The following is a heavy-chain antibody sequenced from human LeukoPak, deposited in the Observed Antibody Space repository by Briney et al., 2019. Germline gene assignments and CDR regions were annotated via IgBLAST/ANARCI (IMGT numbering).Heavy chain of an antibody. CDR1: GGSFSGYY. CDR2: INHSGST. CDR3: ARRANWNFAPFDY. D-gene: IGHD1-1*01. V-gene: IGHV4-34*01. J-gene: IGHJ4*02. Sequence: SETLSLTCAVYGGSFSGYYWSWIRQPPGKGLEWIGEINHSGSTNYNPSLKSRVTISVDTSKNQFSLKLSSVTAADTAVYYCARRANWNFAPFDYWAREPWSPSPQ.